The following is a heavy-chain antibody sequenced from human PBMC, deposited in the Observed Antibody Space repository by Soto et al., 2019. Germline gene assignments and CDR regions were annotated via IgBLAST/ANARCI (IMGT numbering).Heavy chain of an antibody. CDR2: TYYRSKWYN. J-gene: IGHJ6*02. D-gene: IGHD3-9*01. V-gene: IGHV6-1*01. Sequence: SQTLSLTCVISGDSVSSNSAAWNWIRQSPSRGLEWLGRTYYRSKWYNDYAVSVKSRITINPDTSKNQFSLQLNSVTPEDTAVYYCARGIRYFDAWGYYYGMDVWGQGTTVTVSS. CDR3: ARGIRYFDAWGYYYGMDV. CDR1: GDSVSSNSAA.